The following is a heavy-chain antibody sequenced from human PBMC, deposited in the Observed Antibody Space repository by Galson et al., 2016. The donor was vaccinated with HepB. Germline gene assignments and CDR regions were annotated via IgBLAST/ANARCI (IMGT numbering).Heavy chain of an antibody. V-gene: IGHV1-46*01. Sequence: SVKVSCKASGYTFTAFYMHWMRQAPGQGLEWMGILNPSGGSASYAQKFQGRVTMTWDTSTSSVYMELSSLRSEDTAVYYCAGDQGAVAGRGVGWFDPWGQGTLVTVSS. CDR1: GYTFTAFY. CDR3: AGDQGAVAGRGVGWFDP. J-gene: IGHJ5*02. CDR2: LNPSGGSA. D-gene: IGHD6-19*01.